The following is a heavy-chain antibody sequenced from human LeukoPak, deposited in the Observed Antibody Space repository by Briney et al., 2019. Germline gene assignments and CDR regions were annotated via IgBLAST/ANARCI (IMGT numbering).Heavy chain of an antibody. CDR3: AKVMKGSERLTMVRGVIIKTAGLYYMDV. Sequence: PGGSLRLSCAASGFTLSSYAMSWVRQAPGKGLEWVSSISASGGSTNYADSVKGRFTSPRDNSKNTVYLQMNSLRAEDTAVYYCAKVMKGSERLTMVRGVIIKTAGLYYMDVWGKGTTVTVSS. V-gene: IGHV3-23*01. CDR1: GFTLSSYA. CDR2: ISASGGST. J-gene: IGHJ6*03. D-gene: IGHD3-10*01.